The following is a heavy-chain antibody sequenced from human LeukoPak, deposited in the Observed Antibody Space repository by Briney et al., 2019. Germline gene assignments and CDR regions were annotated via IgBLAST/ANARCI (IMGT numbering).Heavy chain of an antibody. CDR2: IYHSGST. J-gene: IGHJ4*02. CDR3: VREHSSSWRPFDY. D-gene: IGHD6-13*01. V-gene: IGHV4-38-2*02. Sequence: SETLSLTCAVSGYSISSGYYWGWIRQPPGKGLEWIGSIYHSGSTYYNPSLKSRVTISVDTSKNQFSLKLSSVTAADTAVYYCVREHSSSWRPFDYWGRGTLVTVSS. CDR1: GYSISSGYY.